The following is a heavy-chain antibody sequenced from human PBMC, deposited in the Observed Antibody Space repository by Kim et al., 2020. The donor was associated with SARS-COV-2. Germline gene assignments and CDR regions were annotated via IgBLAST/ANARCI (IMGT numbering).Heavy chain of an antibody. J-gene: IGHJ4*02. CDR3: ARAWLALGDS. V-gene: IGHV3-7*03. D-gene: IGHD6-19*01. CDR2: K. Sequence: KYYVHSVKARLTITTDTAKNSLYLQMNSRRAEDTAVYYCARAWLALGDSWGQGTLVTVSA.